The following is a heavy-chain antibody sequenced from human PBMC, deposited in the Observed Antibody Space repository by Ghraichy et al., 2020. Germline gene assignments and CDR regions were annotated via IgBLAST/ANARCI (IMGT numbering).Heavy chain of an antibody. D-gene: IGHD4-23*01. V-gene: IGHV3-48*02. CDR2: ISSSSSNK. CDR1: GFTFSSYS. J-gene: IGHJ6*03. CDR3: ARASTVVRFYYYASMDV. Sequence: GGSLRLSCAASGFTFSSYSMDWVRQAPGKGLEWGSHISSSSSNKFYTDSVKGRFTISRDNAKNSLYLQMNSRRDEDTAVYYCARASTVVRFYYYASMDVWGKGTTVTGSS.